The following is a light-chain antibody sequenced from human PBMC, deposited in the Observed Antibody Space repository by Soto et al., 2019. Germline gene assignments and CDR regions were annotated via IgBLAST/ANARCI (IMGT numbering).Light chain of an antibody. Sequence: EIVLPQSPAILSVSPGERATLSCRASQSVSSNLAWYQQKPGQAPRLLIYGASTRATGIPARFSGSGSGTDFTLTISSLEPEDFAVYYCQQYGSSGTFGQGTKVDIK. CDR2: GAS. CDR3: QQYGSSGT. J-gene: IGKJ1*01. CDR1: QSVSSN. V-gene: IGKV3-15*01.